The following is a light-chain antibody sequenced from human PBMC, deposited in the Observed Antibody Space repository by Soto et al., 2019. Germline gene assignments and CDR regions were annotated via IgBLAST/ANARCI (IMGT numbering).Light chain of an antibody. V-gene: IGKV3-20*01. CDR3: QQYADSPLT. CDR2: GAS. J-gene: IGKJ4*01. CDR1: EPIRNTY. Sequence: EIVLTQSPDTLSLSPGERATLSCRTSEPIRNTYVAWYQQQPGQAPRLLIYGASSKAIGLPDRFSGSGSGTDFPLTISRLEPEDFALYYCQQYADSPLTFGGGTKVDIK.